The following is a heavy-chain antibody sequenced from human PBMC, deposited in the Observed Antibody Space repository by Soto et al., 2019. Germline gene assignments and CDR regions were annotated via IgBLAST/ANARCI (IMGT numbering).Heavy chain of an antibody. Sequence: SVKVSCKASGGTFSSYAISWVRQAPGQGLEWMGGIIPIFGTANYAQKFQGRVTITSDESTSTAYMELSSLRSEDTAVYYCARGDNSSPITMVRGVTRGGQNWFDPWGQGTLVTVSS. CDR3: ARGDNSSPITMVRGVTRGGQNWFDP. CDR2: IIPIFGTA. CDR1: GGTFSSYA. D-gene: IGHD3-10*01. J-gene: IGHJ5*02. V-gene: IGHV1-69*13.